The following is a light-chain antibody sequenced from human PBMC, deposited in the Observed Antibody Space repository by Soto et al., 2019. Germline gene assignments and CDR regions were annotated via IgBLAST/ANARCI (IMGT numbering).Light chain of an antibody. CDR3: SSYSSGSTLVI. CDR1: SSDVGGDHY. CDR2: DVS. V-gene: IGLV2-14*01. Sequence: QAASVSGSPGQSITISCTGTSSDVGGDHYVSWYQQNPGKAPKLIIFDVSNRPSGVSNRFSGSKSANTASLTISGLQAEDEADYYCSSYSSGSTLVIFGGGTKLTVL. J-gene: IGLJ2*01.